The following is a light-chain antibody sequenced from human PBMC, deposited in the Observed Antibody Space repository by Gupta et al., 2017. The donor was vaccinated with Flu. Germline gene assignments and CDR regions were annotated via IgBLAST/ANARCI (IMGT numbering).Light chain of an antibody. Sequence: QSVLTQPPSVPGAPGQRVTISCTGGSSNIGAGYDVHWYQQFPGTAPTLLIYVNNNRPSGVPDRFSGSKSGTSASLAITGLQAEDEADYYCQSYDTTLSGVIFGGGTKLTVL. CDR1: SSNIGAGYD. J-gene: IGLJ2*01. CDR2: VNN. CDR3: QSYDTTLSGVI. V-gene: IGLV1-40*01.